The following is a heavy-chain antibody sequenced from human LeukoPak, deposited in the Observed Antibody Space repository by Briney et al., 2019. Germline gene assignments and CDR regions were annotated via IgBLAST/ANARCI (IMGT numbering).Heavy chain of an antibody. CDR1: GYSISSGYY. D-gene: IGHD2-2*02. Sequence: SETLSLTCAVSGYSISSGYYWGWIRQPPGKGLEWIGSIYHSGSTYYIPSLKSQVTISVDTSKNQFSLKLSSVTAADTAVYYCARRDIVVVPAAILDAFDIWGQGTMVTVSS. CDR2: IYHSGST. V-gene: IGHV4-38-2*01. CDR3: ARRDIVVVPAAILDAFDI. J-gene: IGHJ3*02.